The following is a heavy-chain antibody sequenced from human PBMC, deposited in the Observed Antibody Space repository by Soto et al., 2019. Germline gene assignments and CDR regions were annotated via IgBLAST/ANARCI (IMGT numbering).Heavy chain of an antibody. CDR1: GHLFNNDW. Sequence: PXESLKTSFKGPGHLFNNDWIGWVRRTPGKGLEWMGLIFTRDSETKTSPSFQGHVSFSVDNSINTVYLQWTSLKTTDTGIYFCARGYFDSGHGYDLWGQGTLVTVSS. CDR3: ARGYFDSGHGYDL. D-gene: IGHD3-10*01. V-gene: IGHV5-51*01. J-gene: IGHJ5*02. CDR2: IFTRDSET.